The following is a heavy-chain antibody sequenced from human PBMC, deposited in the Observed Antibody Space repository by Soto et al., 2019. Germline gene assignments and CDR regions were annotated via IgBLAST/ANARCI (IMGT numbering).Heavy chain of an antibody. CDR1: GYTFTSCC. J-gene: IGHJ6*03. CDR2: ISAYNGNT. CDR3: ASQSIAAAAIGYRKTKADSYYMDV. Sequence: SVKVCYKASGYTFTSCCIRWLRQAPAQGLEGMGWISAYNGNTNDAQKVQGRVTMNADTSTSTAYMELRSLRSDHTAVYYCASQSIAAAAIGYRKTKADSYYMDVWGKGTTVTVSS. D-gene: IGHD6-13*01. V-gene: IGHV1-18*01.